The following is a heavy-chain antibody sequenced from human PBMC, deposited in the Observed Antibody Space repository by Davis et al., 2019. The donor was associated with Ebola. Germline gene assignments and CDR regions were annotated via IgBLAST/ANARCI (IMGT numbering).Heavy chain of an antibody. D-gene: IGHD2-21*01. V-gene: IGHV1-69*13. Sequence: AASVKVSCKASGYTFTRYGISWVRQAPGQGLEWLGGIVPMFGAANYAQDFQGRVTITADESTRTAYLELGSLRSADTAVYFCARSEKVVILIPGYDSWGQGTLLTVSS. J-gene: IGHJ4*02. CDR3: ARSEKVVILIPGYDS. CDR1: GYTFTRYG. CDR2: IVPMFGAA.